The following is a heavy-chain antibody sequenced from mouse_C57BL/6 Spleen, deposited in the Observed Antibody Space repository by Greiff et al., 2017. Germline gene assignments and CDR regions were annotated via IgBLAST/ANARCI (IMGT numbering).Heavy chain of an antibody. Sequence: QVQLQQPGTELVKPGASVKLSCKASGYTFTSSWMHWVKQRPGQGLEWIGHINPSNGGTNYNEKFKSKATLTVYKSSSTAYMQLRSLTSEDSAVYCGARGYYGSSYGWYFDVWGTGTTVTVSS. CDR1: GYTFTSSW. D-gene: IGHD1-1*01. CDR2: INPSNGGT. V-gene: IGHV1-53*01. J-gene: IGHJ1*03. CDR3: ARGYYGSSYGWYFDV.